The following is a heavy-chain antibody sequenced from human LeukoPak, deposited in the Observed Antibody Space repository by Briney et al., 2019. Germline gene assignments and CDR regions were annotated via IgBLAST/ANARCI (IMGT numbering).Heavy chain of an antibody. CDR3: AKGRPYYFDY. D-gene: IGHD6-25*01. CDR1: GFTFSSYG. J-gene: IGHJ4*02. V-gene: IGHV3-30*02. CDR2: IRNDGSNK. Sequence: GGSLRLSCAASGFTFSSYGMDWVRQAPGKGLEWVAFIRNDGSNKYYADSVKGRFTISRDNSKNTLYLQMNSLRAEDTAVNYCAKGRPYYFDYWGQGTLVTVSS.